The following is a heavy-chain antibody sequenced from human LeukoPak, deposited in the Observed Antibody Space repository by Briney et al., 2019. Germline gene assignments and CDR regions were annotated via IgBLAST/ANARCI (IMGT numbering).Heavy chain of an antibody. CDR2: IVVGSGNT. CDR1: GFTFTSSA. D-gene: IGHD3-10*01. V-gene: IGHV1-58*02. CDR3: AREPSGVLGFDY. J-gene: IGHJ4*02. Sequence: GASVKVSCKASGFTFTSSAMQWVRQARGQRLEWIGWIVVGSGNTKYAQKFQERVTITRDMSTSTAYMELSSLRSEDTAVYYCAREPSGVLGFDYWGQGTLVTVSS.